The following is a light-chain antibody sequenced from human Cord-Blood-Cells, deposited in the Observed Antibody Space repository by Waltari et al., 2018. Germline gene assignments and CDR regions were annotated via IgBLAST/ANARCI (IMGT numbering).Light chain of an antibody. Sequence: QSALTQPRSVSGSPGQSVTISCTGTSSAVGGYNDVSWYQQHPGKAPRLMLYDVSKRPSGVPDRFSGSKSGNTASLTISGLQAEDEADYYCCSYAGSYTWVFGGGTKLTVL. V-gene: IGLV2-11*01. J-gene: IGLJ3*02. CDR1: SSAVGGYND. CDR3: CSYAGSYTWV. CDR2: DVS.